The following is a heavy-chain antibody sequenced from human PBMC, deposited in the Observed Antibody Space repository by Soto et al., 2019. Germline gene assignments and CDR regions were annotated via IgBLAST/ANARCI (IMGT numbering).Heavy chain of an antibody. Sequence: QITLKESGPALVKPTETLTLTCTFSGFSFNNSGVGVGWIRQPPGKALEWLALLYWNGDERYTPSLKNRLAITEDTSQDQVVFRMTNRDPVDTATYYCAHAGLSVVRGVTNTSSYFDTWGQGALVTVSS. CDR3: AHAGLSVVRGVTNTSSYFDT. CDR1: GFSFNNSGVG. CDR2: LYWNGDE. J-gene: IGHJ4*02. D-gene: IGHD3-10*01. V-gene: IGHV2-5*01.